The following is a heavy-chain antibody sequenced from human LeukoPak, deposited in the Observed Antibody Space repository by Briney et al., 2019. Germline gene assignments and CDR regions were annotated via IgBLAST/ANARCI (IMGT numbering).Heavy chain of an antibody. J-gene: IGHJ4*02. CDR1: GGSISSYS. V-gene: IGHV4-59*08. CDR2: MSYSGTT. Sequence: SETLSLTCTVSGGSISSYSWSWVRQPPGKGLEWIAYMSYSGTTNYNPSLKSRATISVDTSKKQFSLKLSSVTAADTAVYYCARHEGKLWFGETAMNYWGQGTLVTVSS. D-gene: IGHD3-10*01. CDR3: ARHEGKLWFGETAMNY.